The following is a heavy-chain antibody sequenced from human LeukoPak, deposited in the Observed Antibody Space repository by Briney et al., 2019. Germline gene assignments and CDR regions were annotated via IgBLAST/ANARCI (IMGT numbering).Heavy chain of an antibody. Sequence: ASVKVSCKASGYTFNGYYVHWVRQAPGQGLEWMGWINPNSGGTDYAQKFQGRVTMTRDTSISTAYMELSRLRSDDTAVYYCARDLKWLQLPNYWGQGTLVTVSS. V-gene: IGHV1-2*02. CDR2: INPNSGGT. J-gene: IGHJ4*02. CDR3: ARDLKWLQLPNY. D-gene: IGHD5-24*01. CDR1: GYTFNGYY.